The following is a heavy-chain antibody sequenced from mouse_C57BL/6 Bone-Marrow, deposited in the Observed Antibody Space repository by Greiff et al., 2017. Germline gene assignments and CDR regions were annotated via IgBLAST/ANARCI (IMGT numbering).Heavy chain of an antibody. Sequence: EVQLQQSGPGLAKPSQTLSLTCSVTGYSITSDYWNWIRKFPGNKLEYMGYISYSGSTYYNPSLKSRISITRDTSKNQYYLQLNSVTTEDTATYYCARYYYGSSSSWYFDVWGTGTTVTVSS. D-gene: IGHD1-1*01. CDR2: ISYSGST. J-gene: IGHJ1*03. CDR3: ARYYYGSSSSWYFDV. V-gene: IGHV3-8*01. CDR1: GYSITSDY.